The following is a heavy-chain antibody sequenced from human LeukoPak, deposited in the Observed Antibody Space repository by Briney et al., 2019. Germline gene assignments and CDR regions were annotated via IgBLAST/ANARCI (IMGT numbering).Heavy chain of an antibody. V-gene: IGHV3-53*01. CDR2: LYNAGST. J-gene: IGHJ4*02. D-gene: IGHD3-22*01. Sequence: GGSLRLSCVASGFIVSNNYMSWVRQAPGKGLEWVSVLYNAGSTYYADSVEGRFTISRDKSKNTLYLQMYSPRGEDTAVYYCARLKGLIDFFDYWGQGILVTVYS. CDR3: ARLKGLIDFFDY. CDR1: GFIVSNNY.